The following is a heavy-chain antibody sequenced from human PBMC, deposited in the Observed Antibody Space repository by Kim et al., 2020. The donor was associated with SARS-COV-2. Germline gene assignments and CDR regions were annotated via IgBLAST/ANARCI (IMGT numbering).Heavy chain of an antibody. D-gene: IGHD5-18*01. CDR3: ARTWIQPSGSLVY. V-gene: IGHV1-69*04. CDR1: GGTFSSYA. CDR2: IIPILGIA. J-gene: IGHJ4*02. Sequence: SVKVSCKASGGTFSSYAISWVRQAPGQGLEWMGRIIPILGIANYAQKFQGRVTITADKPTSTAYMELSSLRSEDTAVYYCARTWIQPSGSLVYWGQGTLVTVSS.